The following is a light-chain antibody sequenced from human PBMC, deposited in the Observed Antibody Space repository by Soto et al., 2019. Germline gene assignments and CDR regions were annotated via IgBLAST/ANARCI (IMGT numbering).Light chain of an antibody. V-gene: IGKV3-15*01. CDR3: QQYNNWPPWT. Sequence: EIVLTQSPGTLSLSPGERATLSCRASQSVSSSYLAWYQQKPGQAPRLLIYGASTRATGIPARFSGSGSGTEFPLTISSLQSEDFAVYYCQQYNNWPPWTFGQGTKVDIK. CDR1: QSVSSSY. CDR2: GAS. J-gene: IGKJ1*01.